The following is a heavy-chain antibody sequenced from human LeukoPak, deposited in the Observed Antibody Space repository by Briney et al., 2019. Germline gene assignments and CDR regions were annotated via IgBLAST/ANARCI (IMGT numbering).Heavy chain of an antibody. CDR1: GGSFSRYY. V-gene: IGHV4-34*01. CDR2: IDHRGDT. J-gene: IGHJ4*03. D-gene: IGHD5-24*01. Sequence: PSETLSLTCAVYGGSFSRYYWSWIRQSPGKGLEWIAEIDHRGDTNYNPSVRSRVTISVDTSKNQFSLKVRSLSAADTAVYYCARGATISETGYFDFWGQGTLVTVSS. CDR3: ARGATISETGYFDF.